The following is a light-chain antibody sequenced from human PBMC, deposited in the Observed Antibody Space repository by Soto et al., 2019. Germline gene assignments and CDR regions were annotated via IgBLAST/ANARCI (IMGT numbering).Light chain of an antibody. CDR3: QSYDRRLTGV. J-gene: IGLJ1*01. CDR2: GNT. V-gene: IGLV1-40*01. Sequence: QSGLTQPPSVSGAPGQRITISCTGSSSNIGADFDVYWYQQLPGAAPKLLIYGNTNRPSGVPDRFAGSKSGTSASLAITGLQAEDEADYFCQSYDRRLTGVFGTGTKVTVL. CDR1: SSNIGADFD.